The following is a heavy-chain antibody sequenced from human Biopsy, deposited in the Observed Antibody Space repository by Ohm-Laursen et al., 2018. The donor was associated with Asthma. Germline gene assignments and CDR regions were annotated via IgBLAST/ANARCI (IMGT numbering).Heavy chain of an antibody. D-gene: IGHD3-3*01. V-gene: IGHV3-30*03. J-gene: IGHJ4*02. CDR3: ARQVKSTVFGVSYKKFDF. Sequence: SLRLSCADSVLTFSSYGMDWVRLAPGKGLEWVALISNDGANKFYADSVQGRFTISRDNSKNTLYLQMHSLKIEDTAVYFCARQVKSTVFGVSYKKFDFWGQGTLVAVSS. CDR1: VLTFSSYG. CDR2: ISNDGANK.